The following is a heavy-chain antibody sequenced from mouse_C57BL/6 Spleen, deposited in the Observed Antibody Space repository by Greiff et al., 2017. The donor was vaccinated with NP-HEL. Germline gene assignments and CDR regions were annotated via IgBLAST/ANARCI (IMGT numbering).Heavy chain of an antibody. CDR2: IYPGDGDT. D-gene: IGHD1-1*01. J-gene: IGHJ3*01. CDR1: GYAFSSSW. V-gene: IGHV1-82*01. Sequence: QVQLKESGPELVKPGASVKISCKASGYAFSSSWMNWVKQRPGKGLEWIGRIYPGDGDTNYNGKFKGKATLTADKSSSTAYMQLSSLTSEDSAVYFCARSNYGSRAWFAYWGQGTLVTVSA. CDR3: ARSNYGSRAWFAY.